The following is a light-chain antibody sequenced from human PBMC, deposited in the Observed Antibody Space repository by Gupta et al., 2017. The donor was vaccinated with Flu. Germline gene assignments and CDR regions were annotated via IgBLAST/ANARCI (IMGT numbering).Light chain of an antibody. CDR1: SSDIGGYDY. Sequence: IAISCTGTSSDIGGYDYVSWYQQHPGKAPKLMLCEVSRRPAGSSDRFSGSRSGNTASLTISGLLAEDEAFYYCSSYKNANTVVVFGGGTKMTVL. CDR3: SSYKNANTVVV. V-gene: IGLV2-14*01. CDR2: EVS. J-gene: IGLJ2*01.